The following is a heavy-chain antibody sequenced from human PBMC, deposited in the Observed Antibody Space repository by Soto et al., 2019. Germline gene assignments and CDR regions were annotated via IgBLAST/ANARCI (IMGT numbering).Heavy chain of an antibody. CDR3: ARVNKDFGSGYYGTYDAFDI. Sequence: ASVKVSCKASGGTFSSYAISWVRQAPGQGLEWMGGIIPIFGTANYAQKFQGRVTITADESTSTAYMELSSLRSEDTAVYYCARVNKDFGSGYYGTYDAFDIWGQGKMVSVSS. V-gene: IGHV1-69*13. J-gene: IGHJ3*02. CDR1: GGTFSSYA. D-gene: IGHD3-3*01. CDR2: IIPIFGTA.